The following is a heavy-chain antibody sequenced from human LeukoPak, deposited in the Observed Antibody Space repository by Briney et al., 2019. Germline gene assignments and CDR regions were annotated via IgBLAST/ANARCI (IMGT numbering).Heavy chain of an antibody. V-gene: IGHV4-4*07. D-gene: IGHD2-15*01. J-gene: IGHJ5*02. CDR2: IYTSGST. CDR1: GGSISSYY. Sequence: SETLSLTCTVSGGSISSYYWSWIRQPAGKGLEWIGRIYTSGSTNYNPSLKSRVTMSVDTSKNQFSLKLSSVTAADTAVYYCARQYCSGGSRYWFDPWGQGTLVTVSS. CDR3: ARQYCSGGSRYWFDP.